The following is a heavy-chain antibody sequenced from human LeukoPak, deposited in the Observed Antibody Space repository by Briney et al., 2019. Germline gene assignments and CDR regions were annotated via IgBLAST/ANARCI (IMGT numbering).Heavy chain of an antibody. J-gene: IGHJ6*02. CDR3: ARVKSLLPYYYGMDV. V-gene: IGHV4-34*01. CDR2: INRRGST. Sequence: PSETLSLTCAVYGGSFSGYYWSWIRQPPGKGLEWIGEINRRGSTNYNPSLKSRVTISVDTSKNQFSLKLSSVTAADTAVYYCARVKSLLPYYYGMDVWGQGTTVTVSS. CDR1: GGSFSGYY.